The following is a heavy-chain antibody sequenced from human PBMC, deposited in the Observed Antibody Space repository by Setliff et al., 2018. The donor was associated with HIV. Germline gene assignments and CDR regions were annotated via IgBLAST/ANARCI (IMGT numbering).Heavy chain of an antibody. CDR3: ARHGGSVHYSDFDY. J-gene: IGHJ4*02. Sequence: PSETLSLTCTVSGGSISGFYWSWIRQPPGKGLEWIAYIHNSGSTEYNPSLQSRVTISLDTSKRQFSLKLNSMTAADTAVYYCARHGGSVHYSDFDYWGQGIMVTVSS. V-gene: IGHV4-59*08. CDR2: IHNSGST. CDR1: GGSISGFY. D-gene: IGHD4-4*01.